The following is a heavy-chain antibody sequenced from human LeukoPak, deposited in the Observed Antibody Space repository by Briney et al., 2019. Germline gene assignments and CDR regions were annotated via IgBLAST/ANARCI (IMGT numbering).Heavy chain of an antibody. J-gene: IGHJ5*02. CDR3: ARGLITYYYDSSGYPEIMYRWFDP. Sequence: PSETLSLTCAVYGGSFSGYYWSWIRQPPGKGLEWIGEINHSGSTNYNPSLKSRVTISVDTSKNQFSLKLSSVTAADTAVYYCARGLITYYYDSSGYPEIMYRWFDPWGQGTLVTVSS. CDR2: INHSGST. V-gene: IGHV4-34*01. D-gene: IGHD3-22*01. CDR1: GGSFSGYY.